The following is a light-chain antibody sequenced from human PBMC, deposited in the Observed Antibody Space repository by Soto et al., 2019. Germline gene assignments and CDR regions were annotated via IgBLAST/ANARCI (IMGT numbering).Light chain of an antibody. CDR3: QQYNSYS. J-gene: IGKJ1*01. Sequence: DIQMTPSPSSLSASVGDRVTITCRASQSISSYLNWYQQKPGTAPKVLIYHASNLQSGVPSRFSGSGSGTEFTLTISSLQPDDFATYYCQQYNSYSFGQGTKVDIK. CDR2: HAS. CDR1: QSISSY. V-gene: IGKV1-5*01.